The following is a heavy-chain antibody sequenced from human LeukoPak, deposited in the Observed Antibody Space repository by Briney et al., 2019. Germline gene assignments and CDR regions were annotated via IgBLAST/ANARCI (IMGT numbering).Heavy chain of an antibody. CDR1: GGSISSGGYY. J-gene: IGHJ4*02. V-gene: IGHV4-30-2*01. CDR3: ARAATIFGVVIPNFDY. CDR2: IYHSGST. Sequence: SETLSLTRTVSGGSISSGGYYWSWIRQPPGKGLEWIGYIYHSGSTYYNPSLKSRVTISVDRSKNQFSLKLSSVTAADTAVYYCARAATIFGVVIPNFDYWGQGTLVTVSS. D-gene: IGHD3-3*01.